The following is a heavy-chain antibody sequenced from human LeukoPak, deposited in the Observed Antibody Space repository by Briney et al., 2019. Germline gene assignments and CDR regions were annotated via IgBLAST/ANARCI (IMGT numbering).Heavy chain of an antibody. D-gene: IGHD1-1*01. CDR2: ISYDGSNK. CDR3: ARGRRPWVPTPTDI. J-gene: IGHJ3*02. CDR1: GFTFSSYA. Sequence: PGGSLRLSCAASGFTFSSYAMHWVRQAPGRGLEWVAVISYDGSNKYYADSVKGRFTISRDNSKNTLYLQMNSLRAEDTAVYYCARGRRPWVPTPTDIWGQGTMVTVSS. V-gene: IGHV3-30-3*01.